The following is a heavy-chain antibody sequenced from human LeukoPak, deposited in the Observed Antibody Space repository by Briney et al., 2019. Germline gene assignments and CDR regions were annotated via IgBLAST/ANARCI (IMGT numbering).Heavy chain of an antibody. CDR2: MYTGGTT. J-gene: IGHJ4*02. CDR3: AKDEATSGGGLAS. CDR1: GFTVSGTH. D-gene: IGHD3-16*01. Sequence: GGSLRLSCAASGFTVSGTHMSGVRQAPGKGLEWVSAMYTGGTTYYADSVMGRFTVSRDNSRNTVFLHMNSLRVDDTAVYYCAKDEATSGGGLASWGQGTLVTASS. V-gene: IGHV3-53*01.